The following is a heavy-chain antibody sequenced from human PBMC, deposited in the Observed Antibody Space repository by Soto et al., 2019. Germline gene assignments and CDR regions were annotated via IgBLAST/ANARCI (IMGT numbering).Heavy chain of an antibody. CDR1: GGTFSSYT. V-gene: IGHV1-69*02. CDR2: IIPILGIA. J-gene: IGHJ6*02. CDR3: ASGIRGGYYGSGSYYNVNTPGYYYYYGMDV. Sequence: GASVKVSCKASGGTFSSYTISWVRQAPGQGLEWMGRIIPILGIANYAQKFQGRVTITADKSTSTAYMELSSLRSEDTAVYYCASGIRGGYYGSGSYYNVNTPGYYYYYGMDVWGQGTTVTVSS. D-gene: IGHD3-10*01.